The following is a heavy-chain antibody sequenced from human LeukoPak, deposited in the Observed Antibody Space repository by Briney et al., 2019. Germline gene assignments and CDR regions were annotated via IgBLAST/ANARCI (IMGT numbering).Heavy chain of an antibody. D-gene: IGHD1-14*01. J-gene: IGHJ5*02. CDR3: ARVGPPPNWFDP. Sequence: ASVKVSCKASGYTFTSYYMHWVRQATGQGLEWMGWMNPNSGNTGYAQKFQGRVTITRNTSISTAYMELSSLRSEDTAVYYCARVGPPPNWFDPWGQGTLVTVSS. V-gene: IGHV1-8*03. CDR1: GYTFTSYY. CDR2: MNPNSGNT.